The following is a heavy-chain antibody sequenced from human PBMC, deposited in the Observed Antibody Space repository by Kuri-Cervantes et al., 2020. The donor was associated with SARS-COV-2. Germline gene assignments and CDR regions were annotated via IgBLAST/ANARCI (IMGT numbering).Heavy chain of an antibody. J-gene: IGHJ4*02. Sequence: ASVKVSCKVSGYTLTELSMHWVRQAPGKGLEWMGGFDPEDGETIYAQKFQGRVTMTEDTSTDTAYMKLSSLRSEDTAVYYCATRIVRLRPFAYWGQGTLVTVSS. CDR3: ATRIVRLRPFAY. CDR2: FDPEDGET. V-gene: IGHV1-24*01. D-gene: IGHD3-10*01. CDR1: GYTLTELS.